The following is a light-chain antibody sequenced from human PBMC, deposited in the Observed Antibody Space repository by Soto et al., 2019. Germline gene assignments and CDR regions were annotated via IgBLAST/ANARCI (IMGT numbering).Light chain of an antibody. V-gene: IGKV1-39*01. Sequence: DIHMTQSPSSLSLSVGDRVTITCRAGQSISSYLNWYQHKPGKAPKLLIYGSFTLQSGVPSRFSGSGSGTDFTLTISSLQPEDFATYYCQQSFSTPYTFGQGTNLEIK. CDR1: QSISSY. J-gene: IGKJ2*01. CDR3: QQSFSTPYT. CDR2: GSF.